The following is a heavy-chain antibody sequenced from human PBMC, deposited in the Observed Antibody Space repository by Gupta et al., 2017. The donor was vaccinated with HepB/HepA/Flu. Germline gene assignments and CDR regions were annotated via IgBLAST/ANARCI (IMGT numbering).Heavy chain of an antibody. CDR2: RNKDGSEK. Sequence: EVQLVESGGGLVQPGGSLRLSCAAPGLSLRRDWISWVRQAPGKGLEWVAKRNKDGSEKKYADSVKRRFTISRDNANNSLFLQMNILRAEETAVYYCASKNTMDGWLDPWCQGTLVTVAS. D-gene: IGHD3-10*01. J-gene: IGHJ5*02. V-gene: IGHV3-7*01. CDR1: GLSLRRDW. CDR3: ASKNTMDGWLDP.